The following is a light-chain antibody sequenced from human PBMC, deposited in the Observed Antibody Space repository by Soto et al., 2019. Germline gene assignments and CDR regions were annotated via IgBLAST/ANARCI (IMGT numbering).Light chain of an antibody. J-gene: IGKJ1*01. CDR3: QQSYSTPPWT. Sequence: IQLTQSPSSLSASVGDRVTISCRASQSIGNSLALYQQKPGKAPKLLIYKASTLKSGVPSRFSGSGSGTDFTLTISSLQPEDFATNFCQQSYSTPPWTFGQGTKVDI. CDR1: QSIGNS. CDR2: KAS. V-gene: IGKV1-13*02.